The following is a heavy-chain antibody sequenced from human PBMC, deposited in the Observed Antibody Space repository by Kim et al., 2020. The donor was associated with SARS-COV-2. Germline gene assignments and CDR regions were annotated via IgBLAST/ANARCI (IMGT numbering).Heavy chain of an antibody. CDR1: GFTFSSYG. CDR2: IWYDGSNK. J-gene: IGHJ6*02. D-gene: IGHD6-13*01. Sequence: GGSLRLSCAASGFTFSSYGMHWVRQAPGKGLEWVAVIWYDGSNKYYADSVKGRFTISRDNSKNTLYLQMNSLRAEDTAVYYCARILSHSSSWYWSYYYYYGMDVWGQGTTVTVSS. CDR3: ARILSHSSSWYWSYYYYYGMDV. V-gene: IGHV3-33*01.